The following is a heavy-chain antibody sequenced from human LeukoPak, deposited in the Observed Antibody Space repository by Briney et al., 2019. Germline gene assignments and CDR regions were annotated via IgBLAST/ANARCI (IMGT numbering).Heavy chain of an antibody. J-gene: IGHJ4*02. D-gene: IGHD5-12*01. CDR2: IYYSGGT. Sequence: LETLSLTCTVSGGSVSGYYWSWIRQPPGKGLEWIGYIYYSGGTNYNPSLNGRVTVSVDTSKNQVSLKLTSVTAADTAVYYCARHWGMPDGYNYRYYFDYWGQGTLVTVSS. V-gene: IGHV4-59*08. CDR3: ARHWGMPDGYNYRYYFDY. CDR1: GGSVSGYY.